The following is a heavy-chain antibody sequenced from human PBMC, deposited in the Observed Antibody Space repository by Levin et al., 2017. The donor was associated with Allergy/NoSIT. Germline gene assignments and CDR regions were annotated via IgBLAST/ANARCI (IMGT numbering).Heavy chain of an antibody. V-gene: IGHV4-59*08. Sequence: SQTLSLTCTVSGGSISSSYWSWIRQRPGKGLEWIGYIYYSGNTNYNPSLKSRVTISVDTSKNQFSLKLSSVTAADRAVYYCARGLMIAAAGDTTNWFDPWGQGTLVTVSA. CDR3: ARGLMIAAAGDTTNWFDP. J-gene: IGHJ5*02. CDR1: GGSISSSY. CDR2: IYYSGNT. D-gene: IGHD6-13*01.